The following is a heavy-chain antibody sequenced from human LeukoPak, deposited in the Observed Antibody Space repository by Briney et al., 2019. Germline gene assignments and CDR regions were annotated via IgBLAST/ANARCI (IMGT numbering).Heavy chain of an antibody. CDR3: ARRSGSYAPLDY. V-gene: IGHV3-7*01. D-gene: IGHD1-26*01. CDR2: IKQDGSEK. CDR1: GFTFSGYW. Sequence: GGSLRLSCAVSGFTFSGYWMTWVRQAPGKGLEWVANIKQDGSEKYYVDSVKGRFTISRDNAKNSLYLQMNSLRAEDTAVYYCARRSGSYAPLDYWGQGTLSPSPQ. J-gene: IGHJ4*02.